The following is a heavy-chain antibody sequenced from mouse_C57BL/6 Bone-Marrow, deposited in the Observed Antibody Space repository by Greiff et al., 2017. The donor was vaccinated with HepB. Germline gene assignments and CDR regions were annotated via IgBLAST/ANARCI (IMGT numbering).Heavy chain of an antibody. V-gene: IGHV3-6*01. Sequence: EVKLVESGPGLVKPSQSLSLTCSVTGYSITSGYYWNWIRQFPGNKLEWMGYISYDGSNNYNPSLKNRISITRDTSKNQFFLKLNSVTNEDTATYYCARDYYGYDGWGQGTLVTVSA. CDR1: GYSITSGYY. J-gene: IGHJ3*02. CDR3: ARDYYGYDG. D-gene: IGHD2-2*01. CDR2: ISYDGSN.